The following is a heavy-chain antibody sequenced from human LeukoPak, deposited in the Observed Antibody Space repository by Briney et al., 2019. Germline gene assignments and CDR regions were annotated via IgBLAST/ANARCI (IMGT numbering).Heavy chain of an antibody. CDR2: IHNSGTS. J-gene: IGHJ4*02. CDR1: GFTFSSYW. V-gene: IGHV4-59*01. D-gene: IGHD3-16*01. CDR3: TRGAGWLIDY. Sequence: GSLRLSCAASGFTFSSYWMSWIRQPPGKGLEWIGYIHNSGTSTYNLSLKSRVTISADTSKNQFSLKLNSMTTADTAVYYCTRGAGWLIDYWGQGILVTVSS.